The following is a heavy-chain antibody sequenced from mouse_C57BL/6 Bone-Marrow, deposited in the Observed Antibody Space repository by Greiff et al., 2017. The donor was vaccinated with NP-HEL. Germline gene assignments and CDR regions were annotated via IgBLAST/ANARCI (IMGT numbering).Heavy chain of an antibody. CDR3: ARIVADYFDY. Sequence: EVQVVESGPELVKPGASVKISCKASGYSFTGYYMNWVKQSPEKSLEWIGEINPSTGGTTYNQKFKAKATLTVDKSSSTAYMQLKSLTSEDSAVYYCARIVADYFDYWGQGTTLTVSS. V-gene: IGHV1-42*01. J-gene: IGHJ2*01. D-gene: IGHD1-1*01. CDR2: INPSTGGT. CDR1: GYSFTGYY.